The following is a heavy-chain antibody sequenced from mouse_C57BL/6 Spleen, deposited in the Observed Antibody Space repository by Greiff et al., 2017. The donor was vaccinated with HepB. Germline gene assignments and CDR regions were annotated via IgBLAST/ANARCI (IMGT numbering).Heavy chain of an antibody. V-gene: IGHV3-6*01. Sequence: EVKLVESGPGLVKPSQSLSLTCSVTGYSITSGYYWNWIRQFPGNKLEWMGYISYDGSNNYNPSLKNRISITRDTSKNQFFLKLNSVTTEDTATYYCARAGLEGYFDVWGTGTTVTVSS. CDR1: GYSITSGYY. J-gene: IGHJ1*03. CDR2: ISYDGSN. CDR3: ARAGLEGYFDV. D-gene: IGHD2-4*01.